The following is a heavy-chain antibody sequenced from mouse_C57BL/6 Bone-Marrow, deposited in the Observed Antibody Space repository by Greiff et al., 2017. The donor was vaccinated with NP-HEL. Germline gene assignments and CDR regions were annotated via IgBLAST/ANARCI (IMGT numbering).Heavy chain of an antibody. Sequence: VQLVESGAELVRPGTSVKMSCKASGYTFTNYWIGWAKQRPGHGLEWIGDIYPGGGYTNYNEKFKGKATLTADKSSSTAYMQFSSLTSEDSAIYYCARRVWLLLYFDYWGQGTTLTVSS. J-gene: IGHJ2*01. CDR2: IYPGGGYT. D-gene: IGHD2-3*01. CDR1: GYTFTNYW. V-gene: IGHV1-63*01. CDR3: ARRVWLLLYFDY.